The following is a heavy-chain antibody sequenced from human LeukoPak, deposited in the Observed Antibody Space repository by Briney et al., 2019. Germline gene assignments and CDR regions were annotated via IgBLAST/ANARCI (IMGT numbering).Heavy chain of an antibody. CDR3: ARDRLDTAMVTPFDY. J-gene: IGHJ4*02. Sequence: ASVKVSCKASGGTFSSYAISWVRQAPGQGLEWMGRIIPIFGTANYAQKFQGRVTITTDESTSTAYMELSSLRSEDTAVYYCARDRLDTAMVTPFDYWGQGTLVTVSS. D-gene: IGHD5-18*01. V-gene: IGHV1-69*05. CDR1: GGTFSSYA. CDR2: IIPIFGTA.